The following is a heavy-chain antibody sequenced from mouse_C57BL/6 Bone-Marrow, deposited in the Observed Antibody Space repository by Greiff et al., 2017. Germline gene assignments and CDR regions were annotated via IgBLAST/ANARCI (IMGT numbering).Heavy chain of an antibody. V-gene: IGHV3-8*01. CDR2: ISYSGST. Sequence: EVKVVESGPGLAKPSQTLSLTCSVTGYSITSDYWNWIRKFPGNKLEYMGYISYSGSTYYNPSLKRRISITRDTSKNQYYLQLNSVTTEDTATYYCARGRSDDWYVAVWGTGTTVTASS. CDR3: ARGRSDDWYVAV. D-gene: IGHD6-1*01. CDR1: GYSITSDY. J-gene: IGHJ1*03.